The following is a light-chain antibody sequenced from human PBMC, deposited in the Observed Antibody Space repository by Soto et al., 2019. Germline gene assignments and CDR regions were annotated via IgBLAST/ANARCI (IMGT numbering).Light chain of an antibody. CDR2: WAS. V-gene: IGKV4-1*01. Sequence: DIVMTQSPDSLAVSLGERATINCKSSQSILHSSNNKDYLAWYQQKPGQPPKLLIYWASTRESGVPDRFRGRGSGTDFTLSISGLQAEDAAVYYCQQYYTAPLTFGGGTKVEIK. J-gene: IGKJ4*01. CDR3: QQYYTAPLT. CDR1: QSILHSSNNKDY.